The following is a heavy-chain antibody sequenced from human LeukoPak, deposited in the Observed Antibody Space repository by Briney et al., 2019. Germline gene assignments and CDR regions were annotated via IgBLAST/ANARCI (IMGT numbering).Heavy chain of an antibody. D-gene: IGHD3-3*01. CDR3: AKVGFKYDFWSGYFPSYGMDV. CDR1: GFTFDDYA. Sequence: PGGSLRLSCAASGFTFDDYAMHWVRQAPGKGLEWVSGISWNSGSIGYADSVKSRFTISRDNAKNSLYLQMNSLRAEDTALYYCAKVGFKYDFWSGYFPSYGMDVWGQGTTVTVSS. J-gene: IGHJ6*02. V-gene: IGHV3-9*01. CDR2: ISWNSGSI.